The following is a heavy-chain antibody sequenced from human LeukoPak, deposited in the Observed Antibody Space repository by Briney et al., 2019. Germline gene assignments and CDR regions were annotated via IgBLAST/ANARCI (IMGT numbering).Heavy chain of an antibody. CDR1: GYTFTSYY. J-gene: IGHJ4*02. D-gene: IGHD3-9*01. Sequence: GASVKVSCKASGYTFTSYYMHWVRQAPGQGLEWMGIINPSGGSTSYAQKFQGRVTMTRDTSTSTVYMELSSLRSEDTAVYYRARRYYDILTGYYNFDYWGQGTLVTVSS. CDR3: ARRYYDILTGYYNFDY. V-gene: IGHV1-46*01. CDR2: INPSGGST.